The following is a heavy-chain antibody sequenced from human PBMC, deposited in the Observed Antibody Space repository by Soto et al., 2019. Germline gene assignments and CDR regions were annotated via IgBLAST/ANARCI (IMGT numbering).Heavy chain of an antibody. CDR3: ARGRKWLDD. D-gene: IGHD6-19*01. J-gene: IGHJ4*02. V-gene: IGHV4-59*02. Sequence: QVQLQESGPGLVKPSETLSLTCTVSGGSVSGYYWSWIRQPPGKGLERIGYIYHSGSTNYNLSPKSRATISVDTSKYQFSLKLSSVTAADTAVYYWARGRKWLDDWGQGTLVTVSS. CDR2: IYHSGST. CDR1: GGSVSGYY.